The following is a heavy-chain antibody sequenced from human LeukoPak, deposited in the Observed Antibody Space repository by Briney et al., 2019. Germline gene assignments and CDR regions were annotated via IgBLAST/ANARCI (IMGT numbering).Heavy chain of an antibody. V-gene: IGHV4-61*02. J-gene: IGHJ6*03. CDR2: IYTSGST. Sequence: SETLSLTCTVSGGSISSGSYYWRWIRQPAGKGLEWIGRIYTSGSTNYNPSLKSRVTISVDTSKNQFSLKLSSVTAADTAVYYCARGDGAYYYYYMDVWGKGTTVTVSS. CDR3: ARGDGAYYYYYMDV. CDR1: GGSISSGSYY. D-gene: IGHD3-10*01.